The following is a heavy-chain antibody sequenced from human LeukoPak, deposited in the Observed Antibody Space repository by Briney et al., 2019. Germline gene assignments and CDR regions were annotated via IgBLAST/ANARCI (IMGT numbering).Heavy chain of an antibody. V-gene: IGHV3-30*02. CDR2: IRYDGSNK. CDR1: GFTFSSYG. J-gene: IGHJ4*02. D-gene: IGHD6-19*01. CDR3: AKDDGISIAVAGTDY. Sequence: AGSLRLSCAASGFTFSSYGMHWVRQAPGKGLEWVAFIRYDGSNKYYADSVKGRFTISRDNSKNTLYLQMNSLRAEDTAVYYCAKDDGISIAVAGTDYWGQGTLVTVSS.